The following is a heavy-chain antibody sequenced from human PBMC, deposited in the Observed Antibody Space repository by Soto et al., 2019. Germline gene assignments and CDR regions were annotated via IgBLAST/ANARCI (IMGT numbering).Heavy chain of an antibody. D-gene: IGHD3-10*01. V-gene: IGHV1-18*01. Sequence: ASVKVSCKSSGYPFTHYGITWVRQAPGLGLEWMGWISPYNGNTNYGQTLQGRVTLTTDTFTSTVYMELRSLRFDDTAVYYCARDQSFDRSYYYGIDVWGQGTTVTVS. CDR2: ISPYNGNT. CDR1: GYPFTHYG. CDR3: ARDQSFDRSYYYGIDV. J-gene: IGHJ6*02.